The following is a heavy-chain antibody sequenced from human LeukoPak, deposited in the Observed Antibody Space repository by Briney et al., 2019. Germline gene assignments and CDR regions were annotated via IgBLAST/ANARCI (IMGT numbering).Heavy chain of an antibody. J-gene: IGHJ6*02. CDR2: MNPNSGKK. V-gene: IGHV1-8*01. D-gene: IGHD3-16*01. Sequence: ASVTVSFKATGYTFTSYDINWLRQATGKGLDWMGWMNPNSGKKSYAKNCEGRVTMTRNTSISTAYMELSSLRSEYTAVYYCARVPLDYPDVWGQGTTVTVSS. CDR3: ARVPLDYPDV. CDR1: GYTFTSYD.